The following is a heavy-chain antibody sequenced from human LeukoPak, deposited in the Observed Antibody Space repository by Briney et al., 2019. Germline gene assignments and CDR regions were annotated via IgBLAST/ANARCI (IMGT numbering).Heavy chain of an antibody. CDR1: GGSISSSSDY. CDR3: ARDHTLNWFDP. Sequence: SETLSLTCTVSGGSISSSSDYWGWIRQPPGKGLEWIGSIYYSGSTYYNPSLKSRVTISVDTSKNQFSLKLSSVTAADTAVYYCARDHTLNWFDPWGQGTLVTVSS. V-gene: IGHV4-39*07. J-gene: IGHJ5*02. CDR2: IYYSGST.